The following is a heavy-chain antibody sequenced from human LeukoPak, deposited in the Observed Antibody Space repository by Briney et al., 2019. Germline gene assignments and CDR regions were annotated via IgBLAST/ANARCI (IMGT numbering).Heavy chain of an antibody. V-gene: IGHV1-8*01. CDR2: MNPNSGNT. CDR3: ARDNPDYGGDRYYYYYMDV. D-gene: IGHD4-23*01. Sequence: ASVKVSCKASGYTFTSYDINWVRQATGQGLEWMGWMNPNSGNTGYAQKFQGRVTMTRNTSISTAYMELSSLRSEDTAVYYCARDNPDYGGDRYYYYYMDVWGKGTTVTVSS. CDR1: GYTFTSYD. J-gene: IGHJ6*03.